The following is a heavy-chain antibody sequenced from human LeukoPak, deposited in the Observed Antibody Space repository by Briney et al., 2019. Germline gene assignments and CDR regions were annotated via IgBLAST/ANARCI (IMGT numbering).Heavy chain of an antibody. CDR2: IYTSGST. J-gene: IGHJ4*02. CDR3: ARRGLYGGTDFDY. Sequence: PSETLSLTCSVSGGSLSSSSYYWSWIRQPGGKGLEWIGRIYTSGSTNYNPSLKSRVTMSVDTSKNQFSLKLSSVTAADTAVYYCARRGLYGGTDFDYWGQGTLVTVSS. CDR1: GGSLSSSSYY. V-gene: IGHV4-61*02. D-gene: IGHD4-23*01.